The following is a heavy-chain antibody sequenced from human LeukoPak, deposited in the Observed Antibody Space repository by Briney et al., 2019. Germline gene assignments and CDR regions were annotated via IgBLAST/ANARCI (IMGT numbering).Heavy chain of an antibody. CDR3: AKNYYDSRGYNSLDY. CDR2: ISGSGADT. V-gene: IGHV3-23*01. D-gene: IGHD3-22*01. CDR1: GFTFSSYG. Sequence: GGSLRLSCAASGFTFSSYGMSWVRQAPGKGLEWVSGISGSGADTYCADSVKGRFTISRDNSKNTLFLQMNSLRAEDTAGYCCAKNYYDSRGYNSLDYWGQGTLVTVSS. J-gene: IGHJ4*02.